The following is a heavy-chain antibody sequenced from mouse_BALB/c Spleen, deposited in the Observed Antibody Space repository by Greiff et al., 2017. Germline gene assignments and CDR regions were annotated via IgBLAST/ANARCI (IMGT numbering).Heavy chain of an antibody. D-gene: IGHD2-10*02. CDR2: INPNNGGT. CDR3: ARRGYGNYAMDY. Sequence: EVKLVESGPELVKPGASVKISCKTSGYTFTEYTMHWVKQSHGKSLEWIGGINPNNGGTSYNQKFKGKATLTVDKSSSTAYMELRSLTSEDSAVYYCARRGYGNYAMDYWGQGTSVTVSS. J-gene: IGHJ4*01. CDR1: GYTFTEYT. V-gene: IGHV1-18*01.